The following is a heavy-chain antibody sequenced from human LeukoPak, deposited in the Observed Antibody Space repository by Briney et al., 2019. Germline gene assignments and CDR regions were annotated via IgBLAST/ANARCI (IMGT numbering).Heavy chain of an antibody. D-gene: IGHD3-22*01. Sequence: PSKTLSLTCTVSGGSISSSSYYWGWIRQPPGKGLEWIGSIYYSGSTYYNPSLKSRVTISVDTSKNQFSLKLSSVTAADTAVYYCARDRMLVVVPLSWFDPWGQGTLVTVSS. J-gene: IGHJ5*02. CDR2: IYYSGST. V-gene: IGHV4-39*07. CDR3: ARDRMLVVVPLSWFDP. CDR1: GGSISSSSYY.